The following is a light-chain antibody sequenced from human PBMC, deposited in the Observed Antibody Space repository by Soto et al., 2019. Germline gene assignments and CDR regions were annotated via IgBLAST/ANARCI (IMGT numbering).Light chain of an antibody. CDR1: ESVSSSF. CDR2: RTS. CDR3: QHYGNSLWT. J-gene: IGKJ1*01. Sequence: IELTQSPGTLSLSRVDRATLSGVASESVSSSFLTWYQQKPGQAPRLLIYRTSSRVTGIPDRFSGSGSGTDFTLTISRLEPEDFAVYFCQHYGNSLWTFGQGTKVDIK. V-gene: IGKV3-20*01.